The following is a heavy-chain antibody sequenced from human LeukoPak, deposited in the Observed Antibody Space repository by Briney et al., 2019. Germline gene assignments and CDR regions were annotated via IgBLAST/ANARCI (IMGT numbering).Heavy chain of an antibody. CDR1: GGSISSYY. CDR2: LLYTGSA. D-gene: IGHD6-19*01. J-gene: IGHJ2*01. Sequence: SETLSLTCTVSGGSISSYYWSWIRQSPGKGLEWIGYLLYTGSANYNPSLKSRVTISLDTSKNQFSLTLSSVTAADTAVYYCAKRVAVTGNWCFDLWGRGTLVTVSS. V-gene: IGHV4-59*01. CDR3: AKRVAVTGNWCFDL.